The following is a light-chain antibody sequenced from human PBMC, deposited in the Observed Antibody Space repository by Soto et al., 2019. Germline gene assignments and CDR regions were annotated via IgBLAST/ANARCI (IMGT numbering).Light chain of an antibody. CDR2: QAS. V-gene: IGKV1-5*03. Sequence: DIQMTQSPSTLSASVGDRVTITCRASQSISSWLAWYQQKPWKAPKLLIYQASSLESGVQSRFSGSGSGTEFTLTISSLQPDDFATYYCQQYNRYPVGFGQGTKVESK. CDR3: QQYNRYPVG. CDR1: QSISSW. J-gene: IGKJ1*01.